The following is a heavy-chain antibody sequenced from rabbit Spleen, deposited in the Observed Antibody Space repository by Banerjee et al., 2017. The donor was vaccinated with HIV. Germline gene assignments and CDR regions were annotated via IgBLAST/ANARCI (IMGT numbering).Heavy chain of an antibody. CDR2: IEPVFGVT. D-gene: IGHD8-1*01. CDR3: ARGYADSSGLPTYYFNL. J-gene: IGHJ4*01. CDR1: GFDLSSYG. Sequence: QEQLVESGGGLVQPGGSLKLSCKASGFDLSSYGVSWVRQAPGKGLEWIGYIEPVFGVTYYANWVNGRFTISSHNAQNTLYLQLNSLTAADTATYFCARGYADSSGLPTYYFNLWGPGTLVTVS. V-gene: IGHV1S47*01.